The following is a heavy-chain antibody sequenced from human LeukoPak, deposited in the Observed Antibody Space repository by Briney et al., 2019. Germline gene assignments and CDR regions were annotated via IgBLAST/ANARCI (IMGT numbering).Heavy chain of an antibody. CDR1: GYTFNRHG. V-gene: IGHV1-18*01. CDR3: ARDPSNTSGYNAWFDY. J-gene: IGHJ5*01. CDR2: ISCHNGDT. D-gene: IGHD3-22*01. Sequence: GASVKVSCKASGYTFNRHGISWVRQAPGQGLEWMGWISCHNGDTHYAQNHQGRFTMTTDASTSTAYMELRSLRSDDTAVYYCARDPSNTSGYNAWFDYWGQGTLVTVSS.